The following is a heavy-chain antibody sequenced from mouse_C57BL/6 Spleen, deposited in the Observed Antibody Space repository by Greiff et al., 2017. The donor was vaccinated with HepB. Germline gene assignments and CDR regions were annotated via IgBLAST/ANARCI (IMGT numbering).Heavy chain of an antibody. V-gene: IGHV10-1*01. Sequence: DVMLVESGGGLVQPKGSLKLSCAASGFSFNTYAMNWVRQAPGKGLEWVARIRSKSNNYATYYADSVKDRFTISRDDSESMLYLQMNNLKTEDTAMYYCVRYYGYDVRAMDYWGQGTSVTVSS. J-gene: IGHJ4*01. D-gene: IGHD2-2*01. CDR2: IRSKSNNYAT. CDR3: VRYYGYDVRAMDY. CDR1: GFSFNTYA.